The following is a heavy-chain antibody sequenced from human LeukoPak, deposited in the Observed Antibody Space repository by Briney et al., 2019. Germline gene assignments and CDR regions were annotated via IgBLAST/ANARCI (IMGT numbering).Heavy chain of an antibody. D-gene: IGHD6-19*01. V-gene: IGHV3-30-3*01. Sequence: GGSLRLSCAASRFTFSNYAMHWVRQAPGKGLECVAVISIDGNTKYYADSVKGRFTISRDNSKNTLYLQMNSLRPEDTAVYYCARDPRGSGTYRYFDYWGQGTLVTVSS. CDR3: ARDPRGSGTYRYFDY. J-gene: IGHJ4*02. CDR1: RFTFSNYA. CDR2: ISIDGNTK.